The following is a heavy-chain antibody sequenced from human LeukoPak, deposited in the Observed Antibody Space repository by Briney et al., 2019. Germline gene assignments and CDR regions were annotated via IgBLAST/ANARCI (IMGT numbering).Heavy chain of an antibody. CDR3: ASVGDRMVRGVITRNDY. D-gene: IGHD3-10*01. J-gene: IGHJ4*02. Sequence: PGGSLRLSCAASGFTFSGYSMNWVRQAPGKGLEWVSVIYSGGSTYYADSVKGRFTISRDNSKNTLYLQMNSLRAEDTAVYYCASVGDRMVRGVITRNDYWGQGTLVTVSS. CDR2: IYSGGST. V-gene: IGHV3-66*01. CDR1: GFTFSGYS.